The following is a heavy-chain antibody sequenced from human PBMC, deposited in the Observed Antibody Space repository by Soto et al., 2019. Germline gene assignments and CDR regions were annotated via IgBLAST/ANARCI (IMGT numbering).Heavy chain of an antibody. J-gene: IGHJ5*02. CDR2: VSYRGST. V-gene: IGHV4-59*01. CDR3: ARISSGWFAP. Sequence: SETLSLTCSVSGGSITSDYWNWIRQPPGKGLEWIGSVSYRGSTKYNPSLKSRGTISVDTAKNGFSLQLTSVSAADTAVYYCARISSGWFAPWGQGTLVTVSS. CDR1: GGSITSDY. D-gene: IGHD3-10*01.